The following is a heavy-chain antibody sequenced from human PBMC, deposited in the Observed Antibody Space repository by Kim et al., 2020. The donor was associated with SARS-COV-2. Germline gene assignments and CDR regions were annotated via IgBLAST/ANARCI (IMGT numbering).Heavy chain of an antibody. Sequence: GSLRLSCAASGFTFSSYAMSWVRQAPGKGLEWVSAISGSGGSTYYADSVKGRFTISRDNSKNTLYLQMNSLRAEDTAVYYCAKNALGGCWSGYYLNKGEYYDYGIDVWGQGTTVTVSS. D-gene: IGHD3-3*01. CDR1: GFTFSSYA. J-gene: IGHJ6*02. V-gene: IGHV3-23*01. CDR3: AKNALGGCWSGYYLNKGEYYDYGIDV. CDR2: ISGSGGST.